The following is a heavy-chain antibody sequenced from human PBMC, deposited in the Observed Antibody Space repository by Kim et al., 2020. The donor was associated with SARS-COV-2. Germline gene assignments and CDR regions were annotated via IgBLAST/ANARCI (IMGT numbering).Heavy chain of an antibody. J-gene: IGHJ4*02. D-gene: IGHD3-22*01. CDR3: ARGPGYYYDY. Sequence: STNYNPSLKSRVTISVDTSKNQFSLKLSSVTAADTAVYYCARGPGYYYDYWGQGTLVTVSS. V-gene: IGHV4-59*09. CDR2: ST.